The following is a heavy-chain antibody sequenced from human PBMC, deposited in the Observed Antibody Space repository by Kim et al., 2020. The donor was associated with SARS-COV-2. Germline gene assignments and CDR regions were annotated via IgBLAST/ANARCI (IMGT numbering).Heavy chain of an antibody. V-gene: IGHV2-5*02. CDR3: ARRDGYNSKILYFDY. D-gene: IGHD5-12*01. CDR1: GFSLSTSGVG. Sequence: SGPTLVNPTRTLTLTCTFSGFSLSTSGVGVGWIRQPPGKALEWLALIYWDDDKRYSPSLKSRLTITKDTSKNQVVLTMTNMDPVDTATYYCARRDGYNSKILYFDYWGQGTLVTVSS. J-gene: IGHJ4*02. CDR2: IYWDDDK.